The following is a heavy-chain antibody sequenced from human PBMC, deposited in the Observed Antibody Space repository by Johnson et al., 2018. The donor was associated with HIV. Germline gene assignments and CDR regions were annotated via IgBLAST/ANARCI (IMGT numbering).Heavy chain of an antibody. Sequence: VQLVESGGGLVQPGGSLRLSCAASGFTFSSYALTWVRQAPGRGLEWVSGINWNGGSTGYADSVRGRFTISRDSSNNTLYVQMNDLRAEDTALYYCATGSLVVVGADGLIQLHDAFDIWGRGTKVTVSS. J-gene: IGHJ3*02. CDR3: ATGSLVVVGADGLIQLHDAFDI. V-gene: IGHV3-23*04. D-gene: IGHD2-15*01. CDR2: INWNGGST. CDR1: GFTFSSYA.